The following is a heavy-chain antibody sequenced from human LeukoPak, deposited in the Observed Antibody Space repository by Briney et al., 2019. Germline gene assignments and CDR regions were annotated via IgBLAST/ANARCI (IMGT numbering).Heavy chain of an antibody. V-gene: IGHV3-23*01. D-gene: IGHD3-10*01. J-gene: IGHJ3*02. CDR3: AKVRYYGSGPFDI. CDR1: GFTLSSYA. CDR2: ISGSGGST. Sequence: GGSLRLSRAASGFTLSSYAMSWVRQAPGKGLEWVSGISGSGGSTYYADSVKGRFTISRDNSKNTLYLQMNSLRAEDTAVYYCAKVRYYGSGPFDIWGQGTMVTVSS.